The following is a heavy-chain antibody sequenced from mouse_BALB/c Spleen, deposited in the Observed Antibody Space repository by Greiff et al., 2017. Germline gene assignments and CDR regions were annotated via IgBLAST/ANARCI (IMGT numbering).Heavy chain of an antibody. CDR1: GYTFTDYE. J-gene: IGHJ3*01. V-gene: IGHV1-15*01. Sequence: QVQLQQSGAELVRPGASVTLSCKASGYTFTDYEMHWVKQTPVHGLEWIGAIDPETGGTAYNQKFKGKATLTADKSSSTAYMELRSLTSEDSAVYYCTRPGFAYWGQGTLVTVSA. CDR2: IDPETGGT. CDR3: TRPGFAY.